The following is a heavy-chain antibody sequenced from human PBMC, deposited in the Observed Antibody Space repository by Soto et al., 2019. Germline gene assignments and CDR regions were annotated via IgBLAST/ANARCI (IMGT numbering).Heavy chain of an antibody. CDR2: MNPNSGNT. CDR1: GYTFTSYD. V-gene: IGHV1-8*01. CDR3: ARTTLGRYRSGGSCFPRFDY. Sequence: QVPLVQSGAEVKKPGASVKVSCKASGYTFTSYDINWVRQATGQGLEWMGWMNPNSGNTGYAQKFQGRVTMTRNTSISTAYMELSSLRSENTTVYYCARTTLGRYRSGGSCFPRFDYWGQGTLVTVSS. J-gene: IGHJ4*02. D-gene: IGHD2-15*01.